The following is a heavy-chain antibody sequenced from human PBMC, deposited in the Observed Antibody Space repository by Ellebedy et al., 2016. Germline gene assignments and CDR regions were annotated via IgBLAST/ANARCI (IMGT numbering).Heavy chain of an antibody. CDR2: ISYDGSNK. CDR1: GFTFDDYA. CDR3: AKDQVGYYGSGDFQH. Sequence: GGSLRLXXAASGFTFDDYAMHWVRQAPGKGLEWVAVISYDGSNKYYADSVKGRFTISRDNSKNTLYLQMNSLRAEDTAVYYCAKDQVGYYGSGDFQHWGQGTLVTVSS. D-gene: IGHD3-10*01. J-gene: IGHJ1*01. V-gene: IGHV3-30-3*01.